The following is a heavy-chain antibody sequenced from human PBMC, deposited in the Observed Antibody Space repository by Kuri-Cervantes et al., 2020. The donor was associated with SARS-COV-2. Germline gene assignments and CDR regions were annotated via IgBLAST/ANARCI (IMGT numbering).Heavy chain of an antibody. J-gene: IGHJ4*02. CDR3: ARGTLGADC. CDR1: GGSINTFY. D-gene: IGHD3-16*01. CDR2: IYYSGST. V-gene: IGHV4-59*01. Sequence: ESLKISCTVSGGSINTFYWSWIRQPPGKGLEWIGYIYYSGSTNYNPSLKSRVTISIDTSKIQFSLKVSSVTAADTAVYYCARGTLGADCWGQGTLVTVSS.